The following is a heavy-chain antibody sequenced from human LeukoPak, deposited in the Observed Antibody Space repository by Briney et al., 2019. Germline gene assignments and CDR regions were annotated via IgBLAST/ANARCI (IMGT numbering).Heavy chain of an antibody. CDR3: AKDAGGYSYGHYWYFDL. D-gene: IGHD5-18*01. J-gene: IGHJ2*01. Sequence: GGSLRLSCAASGFTFSSYAMHWVRQAPGKGLEWVAVISYDGSNKYYADSVKGRFTISRDNSKNTLYLQMNSLRAEDTAVYYCAKDAGGYSYGHYWYFDLWGRGTLVTVSS. V-gene: IGHV3-30*04. CDR2: ISYDGSNK. CDR1: GFTFSSYA.